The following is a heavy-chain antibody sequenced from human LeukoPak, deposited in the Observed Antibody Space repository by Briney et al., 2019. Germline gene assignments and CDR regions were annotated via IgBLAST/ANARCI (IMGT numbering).Heavy chain of an antibody. V-gene: IGHV4-39*01. CDR3: ARLPWGAYSSFDP. CDR1: GGSISSSSYY. J-gene: IGHJ5*02. Sequence: ASETLSLTCTVSGGSISSSSYYWGWVRQPPGKGLEWIGSVFSSGSTYYNPSLKSPVTISVDTSKNHSSLKLSSVTAADTAVYYCARLPWGAYSSFDPWGQGTLVTVSS. D-gene: IGHD3-16*01. CDR2: VFSSGST.